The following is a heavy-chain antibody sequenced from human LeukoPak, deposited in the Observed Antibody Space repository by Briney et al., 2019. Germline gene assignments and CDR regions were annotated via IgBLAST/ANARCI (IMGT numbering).Heavy chain of an antibody. Sequence: PSETLSLTCTVSGGSISSYYWSWIRQPPGKGLEWIGYIYYSGSTNYNPSLKSRVTISVDTSKNQFSLKLSSVTAADTAVYYCARDRYYGSGSAFDYWGQGTLVTVSS. CDR2: IYYSGST. V-gene: IGHV4-59*01. D-gene: IGHD3-10*01. CDR3: ARDRYYGSGSAFDY. CDR1: GGSISSYY. J-gene: IGHJ4*02.